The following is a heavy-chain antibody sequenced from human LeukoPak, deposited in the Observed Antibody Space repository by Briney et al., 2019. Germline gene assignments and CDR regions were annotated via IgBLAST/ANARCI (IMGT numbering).Heavy chain of an antibody. CDR3: ARAPLWFGEGYFDY. Sequence: RTSETLSLTCTVSGGSISSYYWSWIRQPPGKGLEWIGYIYYSGSTNYNPSLKGRVTISVDTSKNQFSLKLSSVTAAGTAVYYCARAPLWFGEGYFDYWGQGTLVTVSS. D-gene: IGHD3-10*01. V-gene: IGHV4-59*08. CDR2: IYYSGST. CDR1: GGSISSYY. J-gene: IGHJ4*02.